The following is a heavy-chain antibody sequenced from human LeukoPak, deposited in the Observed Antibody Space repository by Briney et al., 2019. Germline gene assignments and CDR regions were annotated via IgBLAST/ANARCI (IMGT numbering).Heavy chain of an antibody. J-gene: IGHJ4*02. CDR1: GGSFSGYY. V-gene: IGHV4-34*01. CDR3: ARASYSYDINGWVPFDY. CDR2: INHSGST. Sequence: SETLSLTCAVYGGSFSGYYWRWIRQPPGKGLEWIGEINHSGSTNYNPSLKSRVTISGDTSKNQFSLRLSSVTAADTAVYYCARASYSYDINGWVPFDYWGQGTLVTVSS. D-gene: IGHD3-22*01.